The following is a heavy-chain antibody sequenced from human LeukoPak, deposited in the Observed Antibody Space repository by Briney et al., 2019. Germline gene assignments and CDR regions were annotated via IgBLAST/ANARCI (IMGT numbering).Heavy chain of an antibody. D-gene: IGHD2-15*01. Sequence: GRSLRLSCAASGFTFSNYGMHWVRQAPGKGLEWVAVISYDGSNKYYADSVKGRFTISRDNSKNAVYLQMNSLRAEDTAVYYCAKEACGGRCVSDYFDYWGQGSLVTVSS. J-gene: IGHJ4*02. V-gene: IGHV3-30*18. CDR3: AKEACGGRCVSDYFDY. CDR2: ISYDGSNK. CDR1: GFTFSNYG.